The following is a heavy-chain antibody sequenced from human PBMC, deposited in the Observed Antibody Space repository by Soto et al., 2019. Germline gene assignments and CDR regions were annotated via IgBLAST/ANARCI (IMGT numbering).Heavy chain of an antibody. CDR2: IYYNGVA. Sequence: QLQLQESGPGLVKPLETLSLTCTVSGGSISRIGYYWGWVRQPPGKGLEWIGSIYYNGVAHYSPSLETRLTISVDTSKNHFSLKLNSVTAADAVIYYCSRQYGYNYGHIEHWGQGTVVTVSS. V-gene: IGHV4-39*01. CDR1: GGSISRIGYY. D-gene: IGHD5-18*01. CDR3: SRQYGYNYGHIEH. J-gene: IGHJ4*02.